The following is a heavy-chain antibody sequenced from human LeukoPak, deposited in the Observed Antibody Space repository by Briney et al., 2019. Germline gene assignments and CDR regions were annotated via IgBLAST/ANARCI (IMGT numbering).Heavy chain of an antibody. Sequence: GASVKVSCKASGYTFTDYFIHWVRQAPGQGLEWMVWINPNIGDASYAQKFQDRVTMTRDRSINTAYMELSRLTSDDTAVYYCARMALDGGDSIGFDSWGQGTLVTVSS. V-gene: IGHV1-2*02. J-gene: IGHJ5*01. CDR2: INPNIGDA. CDR1: GYTFTDYF. CDR3: ARMALDGGDSIGFDS. D-gene: IGHD2-21*02.